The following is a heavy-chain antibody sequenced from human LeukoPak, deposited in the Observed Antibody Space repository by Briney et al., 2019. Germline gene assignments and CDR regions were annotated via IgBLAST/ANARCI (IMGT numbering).Heavy chain of an antibody. J-gene: IGHJ6*04. D-gene: IGHD2-2*01. CDR2: INHSGST. CDR3: ARAPAGLGPAARLSRFRYYYGMDV. CDR1: GGSFSGYY. Sequence: SSETLSLTCAVYGGSFSGYYWSWIRQPPGKGLEWIGEINHSGSTNYNPSLKSRVTISVDTSKNQFSLKLSSVTAADTAVYYCARAPAGLGPAARLSRFRYYYGMDVWGKGTTVTVSS. V-gene: IGHV4-34*01.